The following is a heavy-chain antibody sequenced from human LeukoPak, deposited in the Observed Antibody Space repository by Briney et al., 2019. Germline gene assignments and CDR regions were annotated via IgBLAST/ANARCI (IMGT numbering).Heavy chain of an antibody. Sequence: GASVKVSCKASGYTFTGYYMHWVRQAPGQGLEWMGWINPNSGGTNYAQKFQGWVTMTRDTSISTAYMELSRLRSDDTAVYYCARGGVVVPAAMGEDYYYGMDVWGQGTTVTVSS. J-gene: IGHJ6*02. V-gene: IGHV1-2*04. CDR1: GYTFTGYY. CDR3: ARGGVVVPAAMGEDYYYGMDV. CDR2: INPNSGGT. D-gene: IGHD2-2*01.